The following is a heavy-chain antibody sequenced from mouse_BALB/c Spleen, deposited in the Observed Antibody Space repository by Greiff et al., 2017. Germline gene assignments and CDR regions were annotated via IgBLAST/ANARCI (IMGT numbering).Heavy chain of an antibody. CDR1: GYTFTSYW. Sequence: QVQLQQPGSELVRPGASVKLSCQASGYTFTSYWMHWVKQRPGQGLEWIGYINPSTGYTEYNQKFKDKATLTADKSSSTAYMQLSSLTSEDSAVYYCAREGGAWFAYWGQGTLVTVSA. J-gene: IGHJ3*01. CDR3: AREGGAWFAY. CDR2: INPSTGYT. V-gene: IGHV1-4*01.